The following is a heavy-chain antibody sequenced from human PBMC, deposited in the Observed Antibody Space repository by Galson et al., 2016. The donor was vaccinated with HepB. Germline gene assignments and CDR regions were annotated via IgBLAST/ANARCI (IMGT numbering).Heavy chain of an antibody. CDR1: GFTFSSFA. Sequence: SLRLSCAASGFTFSSFAMSWVRQTPGKGLEWVASIIPSGGDTHYADSVKGRFAISRDNAKNTVHLQMNSLRAEDTAVYYCTRDYYGSLDHWGQGTLVTVSS. V-gene: IGHV3-23*01. CDR3: TRDYYGSLDH. CDR2: IIPSGGDT. D-gene: IGHD3-10*01. J-gene: IGHJ4*02.